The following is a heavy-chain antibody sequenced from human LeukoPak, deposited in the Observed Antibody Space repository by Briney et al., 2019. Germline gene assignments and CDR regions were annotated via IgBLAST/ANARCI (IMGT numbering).Heavy chain of an antibody. CDR1: GFTFSNFA. V-gene: IGHV3-30-3*01. CDR3: ARVRGGRSWYYYGMDV. CDR2: ISYDGDNE. J-gene: IGHJ6*02. Sequence: PGGSLRLSCAASGFTFSNFAMHWVRQAPGKGLGWVAVISYDGDNEYYADSVKGQFTISRDNSKDRLYLQMNSLRPEDTAMYYCARVRGGRSWYYYGMDVWGRGTTVTVSS. D-gene: IGHD3-16*01.